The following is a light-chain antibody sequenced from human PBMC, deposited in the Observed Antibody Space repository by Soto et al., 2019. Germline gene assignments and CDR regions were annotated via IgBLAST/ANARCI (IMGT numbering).Light chain of an antibody. Sequence: QSVLTQPRSVSGSPGQSVTISCTGTSSDVGDYNYVSWYQQHPGKAPKLLIYAVNMRPSGVPDRFSGSKSGNTASLTISGHQAEDEADYSCCSYAGSYTWVFGGGTKQTVL. V-gene: IGLV2-11*01. J-gene: IGLJ3*02. CDR2: AVN. CDR1: SSDVGDYNY. CDR3: CSYAGSYTWV.